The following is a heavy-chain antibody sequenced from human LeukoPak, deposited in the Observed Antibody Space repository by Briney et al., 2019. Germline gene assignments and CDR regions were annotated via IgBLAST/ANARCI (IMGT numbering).Heavy chain of an antibody. CDR2: VDHTGST. V-gene: IGHV4-59*12. CDR3: AREGRSNPAIGVD. J-gene: IGHJ4*02. CDR1: DDSITMYY. Sequence: SETLSLTCSVSDDSITMYYWTWIRQPPGKGLEWIGYVDHTGSTNFNPSLNGRVSISRDTTNNLFSLRLRSVTAADTAVYYCAREGRSNPAIGVDWGQGTLVTVSS. D-gene: IGHD6-19*01.